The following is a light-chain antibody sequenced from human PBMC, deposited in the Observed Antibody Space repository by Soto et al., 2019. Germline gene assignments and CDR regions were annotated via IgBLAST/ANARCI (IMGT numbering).Light chain of an antibody. J-gene: IGLJ3*02. Sequence: QSALTQPASVSGSPGQSITISCTGTSSDVGGYDYVSWYQQHPGKAPKLMIYEVTNRPSGVSHRFSGSKSGNTASLTISGLQAEDEADYYCSSYSTTTTLAVFGGGTKLTVL. V-gene: IGLV2-14*01. CDR1: SSDVGGYDY. CDR3: SSYSTTTTLAV. CDR2: EVT.